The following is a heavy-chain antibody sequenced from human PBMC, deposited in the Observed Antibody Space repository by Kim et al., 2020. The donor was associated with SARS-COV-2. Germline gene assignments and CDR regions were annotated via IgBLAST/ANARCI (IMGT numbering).Heavy chain of an antibody. CDR3: ARGGRFGELLSDY. V-gene: IGHV1-69*13. D-gene: IGHD3-10*01. Sequence: SVKVSCKASGGTFSSYAISWVRQAPGQGLEWMGGIIPIFGTANYAQKFQGRVTITADESTSTAYMELSSLRSEDTAVYYCARGGRFGELLSDYWGQGTLVTVSS. CDR2: IIPIFGTA. CDR1: GGTFSSYA. J-gene: IGHJ4*02.